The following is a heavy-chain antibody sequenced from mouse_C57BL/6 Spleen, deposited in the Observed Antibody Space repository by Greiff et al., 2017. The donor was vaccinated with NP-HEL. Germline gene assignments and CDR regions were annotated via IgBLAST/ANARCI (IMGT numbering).Heavy chain of an antibody. J-gene: IGHJ3*01. V-gene: IGHV7-3*01. CDR2: IRNKANGYTT. D-gene: IGHD4-1*01. Sequence: DVMLVESGGGLVQPGGSLSLSCAASGFTFTDYYMSWVRQPPGKALEWLGFIRNKANGYTTEYSASVKGRFTISRDNSQSILYLQMNALRAEDSATYYCARSNWDAFFAYWGQGTLVTVSA. CDR1: GFTFTDYY. CDR3: ARSNWDAFFAY.